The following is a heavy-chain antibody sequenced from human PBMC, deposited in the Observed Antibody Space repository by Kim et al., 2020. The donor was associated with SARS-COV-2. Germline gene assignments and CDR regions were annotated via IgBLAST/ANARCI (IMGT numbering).Heavy chain of an antibody. Sequence: GGSLRLSCAASGFTFSNFWMDWVRQAPGKGLVWVARINTDGSSTAYADSVKGRFTISRDNAMDTLYLQMNSLSVEDAAVYYCARAVPATNCFNSWGQGTLVTVSS. D-gene: IGHD6-19*01. CDR1: GFTFSNFW. CDR2: INTDGSST. V-gene: IGHV3-74*01. J-gene: IGHJ5*01. CDR3: ARAVPATNCFNS.